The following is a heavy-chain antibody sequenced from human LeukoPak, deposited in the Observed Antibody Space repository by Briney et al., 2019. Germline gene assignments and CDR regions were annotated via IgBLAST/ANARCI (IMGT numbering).Heavy chain of an antibody. J-gene: IGHJ3*02. V-gene: IGHV4-59*01. CDR2: IYYSGST. CDR3: ARSRSSSWDDAFDI. Sequence: SETLSLTCTVSGGSISSYYWSWIRQPPGKGLEWIGYIYYSGSTNYNPSLKSRVTISVDTSKNQFSLKLSSVTAADTAVYYCARSRSSSWDDAFDIWGQGTMVNVSS. D-gene: IGHD6-13*01. CDR1: GGSISSYY.